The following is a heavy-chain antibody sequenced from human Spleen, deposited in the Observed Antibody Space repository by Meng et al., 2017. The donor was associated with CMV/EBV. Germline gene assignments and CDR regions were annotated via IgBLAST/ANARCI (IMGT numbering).Heavy chain of an antibody. D-gene: IGHD1-26*01. CDR1: KFIFTDYS. Sequence: GGSLRLSCAASKFIFTDYSMNWVRQAPGKGLEWVSSISSSSSYISYADSVKGRFTISRDNARNSLYLQMNSLRAEDTAVYYCVGTLVGATRPPEDYWGQGTLVTVSS. V-gene: IGHV3-21*01. CDR2: ISSSSSYI. CDR3: VGTLVGATRPPEDY. J-gene: IGHJ4*02.